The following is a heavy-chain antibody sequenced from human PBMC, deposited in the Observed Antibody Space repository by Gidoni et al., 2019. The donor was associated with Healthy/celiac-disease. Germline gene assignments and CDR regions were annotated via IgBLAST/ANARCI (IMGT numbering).Heavy chain of an antibody. CDR2: ISSSSSYI. D-gene: IGHD3-10*01. Sequence: EVQLVESGGGLVKPGGSLRLSCAASGFTFSSYSMNWVRQAPGKGLEWVSSISSSSSYIYYADSVKGRFTISRDNAKNSLYLQMNSLRAEDTAVYYCARGLLWFRELSTFDYWGQGTLVTVSS. V-gene: IGHV3-21*01. CDR1: GFTFSSYS. J-gene: IGHJ4*02. CDR3: ARGLLWFRELSTFDY.